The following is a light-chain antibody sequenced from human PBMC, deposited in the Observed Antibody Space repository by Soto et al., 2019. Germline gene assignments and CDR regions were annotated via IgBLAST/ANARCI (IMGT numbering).Light chain of an antibody. J-gene: IGLJ1*01. Sequence: QSALTQPPSASGSPGQSVTISCTGTSSDVGGYSYVSWYQQHPGKAPKLMIYKVSERPSGVPDRFSGSKSANTASLTVSGLQADDEADYYCSSYAGSNNFVFGTGTQLTVL. CDR1: SSDVGGYSY. CDR3: SSYAGSNNFV. CDR2: KVS. V-gene: IGLV2-8*01.